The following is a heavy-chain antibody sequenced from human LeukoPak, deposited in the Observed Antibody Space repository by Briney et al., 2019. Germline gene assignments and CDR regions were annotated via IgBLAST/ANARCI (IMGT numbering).Heavy chain of an antibody. CDR3: PXXXXXXAAGTKAIRFGPKN. D-gene: IGHD6-13*01. J-gene: IGHJ4*02. V-gene: IGHV1-2*02. Sequence: ASVKVSCKASGYTFTGYYMHWVRQAPGQGLEWMGWINPNSGGTNYAQKFQGRVTMTRDTSISTAYMELSRLRSDDTAVYYCPXXXXXXAAGTKAIRFGPKNWGQGTLVTVSS. CDR2: INPNSGGT. CDR1: GYTFTGYY.